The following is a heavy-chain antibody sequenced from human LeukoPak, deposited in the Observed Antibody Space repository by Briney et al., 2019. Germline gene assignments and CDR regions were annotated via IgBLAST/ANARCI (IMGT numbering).Heavy chain of an antibody. CDR2: TSYDGSNK. D-gene: IGHD6-19*01. J-gene: IGHJ4*02. Sequence: PGRALRLSCAASGFTFSSYAMHWVRQAPGKGLEWVAVTSYDGSNKYYADSVKGRFTISRDNSKNTLYLQMNSLRAEDTAVYYCARDLSIVAGTNDYWGQGTLVTVSS. CDR3: ARDLSIVAGTNDY. V-gene: IGHV3-30*04. CDR1: GFTFSSYA.